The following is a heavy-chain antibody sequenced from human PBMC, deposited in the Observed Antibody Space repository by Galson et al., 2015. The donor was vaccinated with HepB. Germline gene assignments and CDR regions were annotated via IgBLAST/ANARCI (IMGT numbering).Heavy chain of an antibody. CDR1: GGSIISSSW. Sequence: SETLSLTCAVSGGSIISSSWWSWVRQSPGKGLEWIGEIYHSGSTDYNPSLKSRVTISVDTSKNQFSPTVPSMTAADTAVYYCAREGVDGRGYRDHYLDSWGQGTLVTVSS. CDR3: AREGVDGRGYRDHYLDS. V-gene: IGHV4-4*02. J-gene: IGHJ4*02. D-gene: IGHD3-22*01. CDR2: IYHSGST.